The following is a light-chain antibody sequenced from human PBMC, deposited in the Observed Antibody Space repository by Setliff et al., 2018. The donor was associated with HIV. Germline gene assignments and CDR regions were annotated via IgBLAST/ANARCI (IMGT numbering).Light chain of an antibody. Sequence: QSVLTQPASVSGSPGQSITISCTGTSSDVGNYNLVSWYQQHPGKAPKLMIYEVFKRPSGVSNRFSGSKSGNTASLTISGLQAEDEADYYCCSNVGGTTFYVFGTGTKVTVL. CDR2: EVF. J-gene: IGLJ1*01. CDR1: SSDVGNYNL. CDR3: CSNVGGTTFYV. V-gene: IGLV2-23*02.